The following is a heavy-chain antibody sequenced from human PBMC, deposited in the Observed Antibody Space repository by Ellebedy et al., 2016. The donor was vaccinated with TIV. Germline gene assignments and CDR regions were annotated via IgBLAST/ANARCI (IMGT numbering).Heavy chain of an antibody. V-gene: IGHV1-8*03. Sequence: AASVKVSCKASGYTFTSYDINWVRQATGQGLGWMGWMNPNSGNTGYAQKFQGRVTITRNTSISTAYMELSSLRSEDTAVYYCARVYGSGSYLYYYYGMDVWGQGTTVTVSS. CDR3: ARVYGSGSYLYYYYGMDV. CDR2: MNPNSGNT. CDR1: GYTFTSYD. J-gene: IGHJ6*02. D-gene: IGHD3-10*01.